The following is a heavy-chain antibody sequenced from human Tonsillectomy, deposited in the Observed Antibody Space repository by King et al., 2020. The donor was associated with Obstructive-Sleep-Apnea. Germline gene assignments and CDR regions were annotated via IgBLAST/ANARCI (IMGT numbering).Heavy chain of an antibody. D-gene: IGHD3-22*01. CDR2: IGTADDT. J-gene: IGHJ4*02. CDR1: GFTFSSYD. Sequence: VQLVESGGGLVQPGGSLRLSCAASGFTFSSYDMHWVRQATGKGLEWVSAIGTADDTYYPGSVKGRFTISRENAKNSLYLQLNSLRAGDTAVYYCARGHRYYYESSNYPPVWDYFDYWGQGTLVTVSS. CDR3: ARGHRYYYESSNYPPVWDYFDY. V-gene: IGHV3-13*01.